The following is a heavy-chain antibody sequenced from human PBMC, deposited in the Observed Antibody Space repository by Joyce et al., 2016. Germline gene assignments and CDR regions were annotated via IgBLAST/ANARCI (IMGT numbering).Heavy chain of an antibody. J-gene: IGHJ4*02. Sequence: QVQLVQSGAEVKKPGSSVKVSCRASGHTFSNYAISWVRQATGQGLQWMGGIIPIFSTTIHSQNFQGLLTVTADESTGTAYMELTSLRSEDTAVYYCAASPFADSSGYYYFDSWGQGTLVTVSS. D-gene: IGHD5-12*01. CDR2: IIPIFSTT. CDR3: AASPFADSSGYYYFDS. V-gene: IGHV1-69*01. CDR1: GHTFSNYA.